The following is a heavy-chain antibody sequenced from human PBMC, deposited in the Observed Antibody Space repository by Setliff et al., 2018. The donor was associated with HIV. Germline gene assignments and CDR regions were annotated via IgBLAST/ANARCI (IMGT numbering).Heavy chain of an antibody. Sequence: GGSLRLSCAASGFTFSSYEMNWVRQTPGKGLEWLSYISSSGSTIYYAYSVKGRFTVSRDNAKNSLYLQMNSLRAEDTAVYYCAKDRSGSYSFARDWGQGTLVTVSS. D-gene: IGHD1-26*01. V-gene: IGHV3-48*03. CDR2: ISSSGSTI. CDR1: GFTFSSYE. CDR3: AKDRSGSYSFARD. J-gene: IGHJ4*02.